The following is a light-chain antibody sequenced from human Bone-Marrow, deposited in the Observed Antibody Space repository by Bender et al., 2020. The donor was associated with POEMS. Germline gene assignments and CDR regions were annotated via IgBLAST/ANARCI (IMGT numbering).Light chain of an antibody. CDR2: DVS. Sequence: QSALTQPRSVSGSPGQSVTISCTGTGNDVGGYTYVSWYQQHPGKAPKLMIYDVSDRPSGVSSRFSGSKSGNTASLTISGLQAEDEADYHCSSYTGRSTYVFGTGTKVTVL. CDR1: GNDVGGYTY. V-gene: IGLV2-11*01. J-gene: IGLJ1*01. CDR3: SSYTGRSTYV.